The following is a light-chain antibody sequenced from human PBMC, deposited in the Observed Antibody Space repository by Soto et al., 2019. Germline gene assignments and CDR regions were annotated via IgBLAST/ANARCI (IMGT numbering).Light chain of an antibody. V-gene: IGKV3-15*01. CDR1: QNIYYN. J-gene: IGKJ1*01. CDR2: RAS. CDR3: LQYHNLWA. Sequence: EILMTQSPATVSVSPCESATLSCSASQNIYYNVAWYQHRPGQPPRLLIYRASTRAPGVPARFSGSGSGTGFTLTISSLQPEDFTVYSCLQYHNLWAFGKGTKV.